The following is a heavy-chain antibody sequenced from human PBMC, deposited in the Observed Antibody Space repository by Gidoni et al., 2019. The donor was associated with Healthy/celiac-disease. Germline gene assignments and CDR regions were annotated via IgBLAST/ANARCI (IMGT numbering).Heavy chain of an antibody. CDR3: ASPIRITMIVENYYYGMDV. Sequence: EVQLVESGGGLVQPGGSLRLSCAASGFPFSRYSMNWGRQAPGKGLGGVSYISSSSSTIYYADSVKGRFTISRDNDKNSLYLQMNSLRAEDTAVYYCASPIRITMIVENYYYGMDVWGQGTTVTVSS. CDR2: ISSSSSTI. V-gene: IGHV3-48*04. CDR1: GFPFSRYS. J-gene: IGHJ6*02. D-gene: IGHD3-22*01.